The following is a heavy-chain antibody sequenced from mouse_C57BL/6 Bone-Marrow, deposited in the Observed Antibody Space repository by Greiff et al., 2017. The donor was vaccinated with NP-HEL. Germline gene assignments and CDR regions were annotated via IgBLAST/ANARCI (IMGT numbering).Heavy chain of an antibody. CDR2: INPSTGGT. V-gene: IGHV1-42*01. J-gene: IGHJ4*01. CDR1: GYSFTGYY. Sequence: VQLQQSGPELVKPGASVKISCKASGYSFTGYYMNWVKQSPEKSLEWIGEINPSTGGTTYNQKFKAKATLTVDKSSSTAYMQLKSLTSEDSAVYYCARSDWGLYAMDYWGQGTSVTVSS. CDR3: ARSDWGLYAMDY. D-gene: IGHD4-1*01.